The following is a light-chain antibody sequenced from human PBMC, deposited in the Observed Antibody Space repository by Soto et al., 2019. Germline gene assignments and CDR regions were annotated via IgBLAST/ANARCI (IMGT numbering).Light chain of an antibody. CDR1: QGVRDD. CDR2: AAS. J-gene: IGKJ4*01. CDR3: LQDNTYPLT. Sequence: AIQMTQSPSSLSASVGDRVTITCRASQGVRDDLGWYQQKPGKAPKLLIYAASSLQSGVPSRFSGSGSGTDFTLTISSLQPEDFASYYCLQDNTYPLTFGGGTKVEIK. V-gene: IGKV1-6*01.